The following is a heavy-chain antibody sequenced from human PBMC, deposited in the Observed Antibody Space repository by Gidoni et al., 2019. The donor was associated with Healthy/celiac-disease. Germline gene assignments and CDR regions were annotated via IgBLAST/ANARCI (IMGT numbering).Heavy chain of an antibody. J-gene: IGHJ6*02. Sequence: QLQLQESGPGLVKPSETLSLTCTVSGGSISSSSYYWGWIRQPPGKGLEWIGSIYYSGSTYYNPSLKSRVTISVDTSKNQFSLKLSSVTAADTAVYYCATYSSSLLGMDVWGQGTTVTVSS. CDR2: IYYSGST. CDR3: ATYSSSLLGMDV. CDR1: GGSISSSSYY. V-gene: IGHV4-39*01. D-gene: IGHD6-13*01.